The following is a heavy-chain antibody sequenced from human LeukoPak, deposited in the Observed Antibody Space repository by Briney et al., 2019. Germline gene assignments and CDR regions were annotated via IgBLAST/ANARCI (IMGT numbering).Heavy chain of an antibody. CDR1: GVSISSDSYY. CDR2: FYTSGTT. CDR3: ARSELSCSGGSCPTRYAFDI. D-gene: IGHD2-15*01. V-gene: IGHV4-61*02. J-gene: IGHJ3*02. Sequence: SETLSLTCTVSGVSISSDSYYWSWIRQPAGKGLEWIGRFYTSGTTNYNPSLKSRVTISVDTSKNQFSLKLRSVTAADTALYYCARSELSCSGGSCPTRYAFDIWGHGTVVTASS.